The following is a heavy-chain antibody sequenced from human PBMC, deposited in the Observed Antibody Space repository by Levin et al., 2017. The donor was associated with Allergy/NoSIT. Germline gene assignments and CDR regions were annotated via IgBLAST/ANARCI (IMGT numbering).Heavy chain of an antibody. D-gene: IGHD1-1*01. CDR3: ARDAAKGVWNDPSFYY. Sequence: PGGSLRLSCAASGFTFSSYAMHWVRQAPGKGLEWVAVISYDGSNKYYADSVKGRFTISRDNSKNTLYLQMNSLRAEDTAVYYCARDAAKGVWNDPSFYYWGQGTLVTVSS. CDR1: GFTFSSYA. J-gene: IGHJ4*02. V-gene: IGHV3-30*04. CDR2: ISYDGSNK.